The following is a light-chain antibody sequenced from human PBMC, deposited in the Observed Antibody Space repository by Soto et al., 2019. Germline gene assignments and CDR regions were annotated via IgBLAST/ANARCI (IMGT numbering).Light chain of an antibody. CDR1: SSDVGGYNH. CDR3: CSYTSSNIRV. J-gene: IGLJ3*02. V-gene: IGLV2-14*01. CDR2: EVR. Sequence: QSVLTQPASVSGSPGQSITISCTGTSSDVGGYNHVSWYQQHPGKAPKLIIYEVRNRPSGVSNRLSGSKSGNTASLTISGLQADDEADYYCCSYTSSNIRVFGGGTKLTVL.